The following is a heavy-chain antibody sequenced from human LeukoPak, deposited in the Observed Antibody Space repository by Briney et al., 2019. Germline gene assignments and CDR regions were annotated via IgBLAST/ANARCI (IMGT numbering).Heavy chain of an antibody. CDR2: IYYSGST. D-gene: IGHD2-2*01. Sequence: SETLSLTCTVSGGSVSSGSYYWSWIRQPPGKGLEWIGYIYYSGSTNYNPSLKSRVTISVDTSKNQFSLKLSSGTAADTAVYYCARVEDCSSTSCYTFDYWGQGTLVTVSS. V-gene: IGHV4-61*01. CDR1: GGSVSSGSYY. J-gene: IGHJ4*02. CDR3: ARVEDCSSTSCYTFDY.